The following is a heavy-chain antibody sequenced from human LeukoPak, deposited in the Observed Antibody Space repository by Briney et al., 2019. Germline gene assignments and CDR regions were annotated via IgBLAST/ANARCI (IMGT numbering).Heavy chain of an antibody. Sequence: SETLSLTCTVSGVSISTYYWSWIRQSPGKGLEWLSYIHYSGSTNINPSLKGRLAISIDTSKNQFSLKVNSVTAADTAVYYCARDIYGSGYGFFDYWGQGTLVTVSS. V-gene: IGHV4-59*01. CDR1: GVSISTYY. J-gene: IGHJ4*02. CDR3: ARDIYGSGYGFFDY. D-gene: IGHD3-10*01. CDR2: IHYSGST.